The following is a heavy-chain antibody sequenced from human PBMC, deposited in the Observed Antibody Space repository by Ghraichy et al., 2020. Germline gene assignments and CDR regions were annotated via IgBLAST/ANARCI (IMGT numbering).Heavy chain of an antibody. V-gene: IGHV3-33*01. CDR3: ARPSKGDSSSWLRGVDP. D-gene: IGHD6-13*01. J-gene: IGHJ5*02. CDR1: GFTFSSYA. CDR2: IWYDGSNK. Sequence: GGSLRLSCAASGFTFSSYAMHWVRQPPGKGLEWVSLIWYDGSNKYYADSVKGRFTISRDNSKNTLYLQMNSLRAEDTAVYYCARPSKGDSSSWLRGVDPWGQGTLVTVSS.